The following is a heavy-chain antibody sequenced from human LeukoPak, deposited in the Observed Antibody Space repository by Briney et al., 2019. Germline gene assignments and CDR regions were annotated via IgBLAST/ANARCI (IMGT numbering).Heavy chain of an antibody. CDR3: ARGSISDSNYPLHFDY. CDR1: GGSISSYY. J-gene: IGHJ4*02. D-gene: IGHD4-11*01. CDR2: IYTSGST. Sequence: PSETLSLTCTVSGGSISSYYWSWIRQPAGKGLEWIGRIYTSGSTNYNPSLKSRVTMSVDTSKNQFSLKLSSVTAADTAVYYCARGSISDSNYPLHFDYWGQRTLVTVSS. V-gene: IGHV4-4*07.